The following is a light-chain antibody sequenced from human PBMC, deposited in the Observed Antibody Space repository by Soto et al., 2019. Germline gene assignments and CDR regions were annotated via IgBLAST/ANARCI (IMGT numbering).Light chain of an antibody. J-gene: IGKJ5*01. V-gene: IGKV3-20*01. CDR2: DTS. CDR3: QQYGTSEII. Sequence: EVVLTQSPGTLSLSPGGRATLSCRASQSVGNSFVAWYQQKPGQPPRLLIYDTSERATGIPDRFSGSVSGTDFTLSISRVEPEDFAVFYCQQYGTSEIIFGQGTRLEIK. CDR1: QSVGNSF.